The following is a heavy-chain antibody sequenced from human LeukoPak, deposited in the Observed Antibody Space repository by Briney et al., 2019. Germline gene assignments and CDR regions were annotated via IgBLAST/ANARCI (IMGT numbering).Heavy chain of an antibody. J-gene: IGHJ4*02. Sequence: SETLSLTCAVYGGSFSGYYWSWIRQPPGKGLEWIGEINHSGSTNYNPSLKSRATISVDTSKNQFSLKLSSVTAADTAVYYCAGVLEWLSGASYYFDYWGQGTLVTVSS. CDR3: AGVLEWLSGASYYFDY. D-gene: IGHD3-3*01. V-gene: IGHV4-34*01. CDR2: INHSGST. CDR1: GGSFSGYY.